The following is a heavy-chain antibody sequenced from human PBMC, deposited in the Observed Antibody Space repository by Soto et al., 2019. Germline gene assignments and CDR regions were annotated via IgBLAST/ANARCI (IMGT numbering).Heavy chain of an antibody. V-gene: IGHV3-33*01. D-gene: IGHD3-3*01. CDR3: ARAMTMTLARIFGMDV. Sequence: GGSLRLSCAASGFFFKNYAMHWVRLAPGKGLEWVAYLFYDGSNENYADSVKGRFSVSRDNSEGMLFLQMNNLRVEDTGVYFCARAMTMTLARIFGMDVWGQGTTVTVSS. CDR1: GFFFKNYA. J-gene: IGHJ6*02. CDR2: LFYDGSNE.